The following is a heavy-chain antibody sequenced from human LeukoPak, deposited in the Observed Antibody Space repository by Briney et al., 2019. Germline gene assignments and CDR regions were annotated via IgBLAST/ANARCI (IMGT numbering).Heavy chain of an antibody. V-gene: IGHV3-30*02. CDR3: AKGIYYDNSGYYSLFDH. CDR1: GFTFSSYG. D-gene: IGHD3-22*01. Sequence: GGSLRLSCAVSGFTFSSYGMHWVRQAPGKGLEWVAFIRFDGSNKYYTDSVKGRFTISRDNSKNTLYLQMNSLRAEDTAVYYCAKGIYYDNSGYYSLFDHWGQGTLVTVSS. J-gene: IGHJ4*02. CDR2: IRFDGSNK.